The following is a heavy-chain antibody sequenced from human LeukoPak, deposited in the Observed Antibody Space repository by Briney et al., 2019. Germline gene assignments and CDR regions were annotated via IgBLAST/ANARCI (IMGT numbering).Heavy chain of an antibody. CDR3: ARGWLPSGSYYSDYYYYMDV. CDR1: GYTFTSFD. J-gene: IGHJ6*03. D-gene: IGHD1-26*01. V-gene: IGHV1-8*01. CDR2: MNPNSGNT. Sequence: ASVKVSCKASGYTFTSFDMNWVRQATGQGLEWMGWMNPNSGNTGYAQKFQGRVTMTRNTSISTAYMELSSLRSEDTAVYYCARGWLPSGSYYSDYYYYMDVWGKGTTVTVSS.